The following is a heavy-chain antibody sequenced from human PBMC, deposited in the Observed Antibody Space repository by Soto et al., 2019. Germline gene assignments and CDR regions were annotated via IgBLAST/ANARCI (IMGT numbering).Heavy chain of an antibody. Sequence: QVQLVQSGTEVKKPGASVKVSCKASGYIFTSYDITWVRQAPGQGLEWMGWISGYNGNTNYAQKLQDRVTMTTDTSTSTGYMEVRSLRSDDTAVYYCARFGSAPYYYYGVDVWGQGTTVIVSS. J-gene: IGHJ6*02. V-gene: IGHV1-18*01. CDR2: ISGYNGNT. CDR3: ARFGSAPYYYYGVDV. D-gene: IGHD3-10*01. CDR1: GYIFTSYD.